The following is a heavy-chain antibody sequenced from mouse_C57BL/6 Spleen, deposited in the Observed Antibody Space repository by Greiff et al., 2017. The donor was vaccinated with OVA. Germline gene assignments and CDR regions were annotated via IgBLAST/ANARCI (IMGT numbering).Heavy chain of an antibody. CDR3: ARLGTDYAMDY. V-gene: IGHV1-69*01. CDR2: IDPSDSYT. CDR1: GYTFTSYW. Sequence: VQLQQPGAELVMPGASVKLSCKASGYTFTSYWMHWVKQRPGQGLEWIGEIDPSDSYTNYNQKFKGKSTLTVDKSSSTAYMQLSSLTSEDSAVYYCARLGTDYAMDYWGQGTSVTVSS. D-gene: IGHD4-1*01. J-gene: IGHJ4*01.